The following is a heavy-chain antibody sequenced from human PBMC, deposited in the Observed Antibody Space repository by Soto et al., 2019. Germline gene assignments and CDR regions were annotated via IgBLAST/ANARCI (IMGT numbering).Heavy chain of an antibody. V-gene: IGHV2-70*11. Sequence: GSGPTLVNPTQTLTLTCTFSGFSLSTSGMCVSWIRQPPGKALEWLARIDWDDDKYYSTSLKTRLTISKDTSKNQVVLTMTNMDPVDTATYYCARIRYFDWLLSGFDPWGQGTLVTVSS. CDR1: GFSLSTSGMC. CDR2: IDWDDDK. J-gene: IGHJ5*02. CDR3: ARIRYFDWLLSGFDP. D-gene: IGHD3-9*01.